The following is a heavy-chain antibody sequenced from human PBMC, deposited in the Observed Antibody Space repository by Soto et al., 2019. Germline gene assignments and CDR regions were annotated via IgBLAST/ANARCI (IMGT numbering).Heavy chain of an antibody. CDR2: INPNSGGT. Sequence: ASVKVSCKASGYTFTGYYMHWVRQAPGQGLEWMGWINPNSGGTNYAQKFQGWVTMTRDTSISTAYMELSRLRSDDTAVYYCARNGPVDYYYYGMDVWGQGTTGTVSS. CDR1: GYTFTGYY. V-gene: IGHV1-2*04. D-gene: IGHD4-17*01. J-gene: IGHJ6*02. CDR3: ARNGPVDYYYYGMDV.